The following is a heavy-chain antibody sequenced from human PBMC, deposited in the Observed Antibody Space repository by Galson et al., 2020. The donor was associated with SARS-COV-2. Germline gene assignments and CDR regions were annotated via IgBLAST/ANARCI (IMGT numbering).Heavy chain of an antibody. J-gene: IGHJ4*02. CDR2: ISYTESN. CDR3: ARQILTGYYSFYYFDV. V-gene: IGHV4-39*01. Sequence: SETLSLTCTVSGGSISSSNYYWGWVSQPPGEGLEWIGSISYTESNYYNPSLTSRVTMSVDTSRNQFSLKLSSVTAADTAVYYCARQILTGYYSFYYFDVWGQGTLVTVSS. CDR1: GGSISSSNYY. D-gene: IGHD3-9*01.